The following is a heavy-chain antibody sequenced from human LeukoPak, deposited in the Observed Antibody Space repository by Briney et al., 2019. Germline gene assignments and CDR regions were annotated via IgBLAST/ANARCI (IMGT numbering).Heavy chain of an antibody. CDR1: GFTFSSYA. D-gene: IGHD2-2*01. CDR3: AKDALYCSSTSCYSGGLNWFDP. V-gene: IGHV3-23*01. CDR2: ISGSGGST. J-gene: IGHJ5*02. Sequence: PGGSLRLSCAASGFTFSSYAMSWVRQAPGKGLEWVSAISGSGGSTYYADSVRGRFTISRDNSKNTLCLQMNSLRAEDTAVYYCAKDALYCSSTSCYSGGLNWFDPWGKGTLVTVSS.